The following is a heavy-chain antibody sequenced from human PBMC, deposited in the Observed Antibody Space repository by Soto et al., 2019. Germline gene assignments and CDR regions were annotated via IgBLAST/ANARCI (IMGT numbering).Heavy chain of an antibody. CDR1: GFSSSIYS. CDR2: ITSDTDTI. D-gene: IGHD6-19*01. V-gene: IGHV3-48*02. J-gene: IGHJ4*02. CDR3: ARSVEGHFDY. Sequence: PGGSLRLSCAASGFSSSIYSMNWVRQAPGKGLEWSSYITSDTDTIKYADSVKGRFTISRDNAKNSLYLQMNSLRDEDTAVYYCARSVEGHFDYWGQGTVVTVSS.